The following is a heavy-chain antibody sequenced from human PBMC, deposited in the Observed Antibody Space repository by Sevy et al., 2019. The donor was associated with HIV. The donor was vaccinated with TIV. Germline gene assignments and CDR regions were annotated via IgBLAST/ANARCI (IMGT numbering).Heavy chain of an antibody. CDR1: GFTFSSYD. V-gene: IGHV3-33*01. CDR3: ARDQEGLRFDY. Sequence: GGSLRLSCAASGFTFSSYDMHWVRQAPGKGLEWVAVIWYDGSNKYYADSVKGRFTISRDNSKNTLYLQMNSLRAEDTAVYYCARDQEGLRFDYWGQGTLVTVSS. CDR2: IWYDGSNK. D-gene: IGHD3-3*01. J-gene: IGHJ4*02.